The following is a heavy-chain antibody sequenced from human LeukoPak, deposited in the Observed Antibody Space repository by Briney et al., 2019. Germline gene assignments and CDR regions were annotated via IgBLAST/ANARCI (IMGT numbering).Heavy chain of an antibody. V-gene: IGHV4-39*07. J-gene: IGHJ4*02. D-gene: IGHD3-3*01. CDR2: IYYSGST. CDR3: AKSITTPLSHFDY. CDR1: GGSISSSSYY. Sequence: SETLSLTCTVSGGSISSSSYYWGWIRQPPGKGLEWIGSIYYSGSTYYNPSLKSRVTISVDRSKNQFSLKLSSVTAADTAVYYCAKSITTPLSHFDYWGQGTLVTVSS.